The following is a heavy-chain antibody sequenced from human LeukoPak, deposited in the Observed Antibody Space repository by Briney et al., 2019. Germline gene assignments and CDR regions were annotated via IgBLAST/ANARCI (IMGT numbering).Heavy chain of an antibody. CDR2: ISSSGSTI. D-gene: IGHD3-9*01. V-gene: IGHV3-48*04. J-gene: IGHJ6*02. CDR1: GFTFSSYS. CDR3: ARGGYYDILTEFLHGMDV. Sequence: GGSLRLSCTASGFTFSSYSMNWVRQAPGKGLEWVSYISSSGSTIYYADSVKGRFTISRDNAKNSLYLQMNSLRAEDTAVYYCARGGYYDILTEFLHGMDVWGQGTTVTVSS.